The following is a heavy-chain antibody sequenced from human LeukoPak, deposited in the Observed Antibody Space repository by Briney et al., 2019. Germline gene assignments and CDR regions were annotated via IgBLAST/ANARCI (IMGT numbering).Heavy chain of an antibody. CDR3: ARVGEAAAGSDANHYYGMDV. Sequence: PSETLSLTCTVSGGSISSYYWSWIRQPPGKGLEWIGYIYYSGSTNYNPSLKSRVTISVDTSKNQFSLKLSSVTAADTAVYYCARVGEAAAGSDANHYYGMDVWGQGTTVTVSS. V-gene: IGHV4-59*01. CDR2: IYYSGST. D-gene: IGHD6-13*01. CDR1: GGSISSYY. J-gene: IGHJ6*02.